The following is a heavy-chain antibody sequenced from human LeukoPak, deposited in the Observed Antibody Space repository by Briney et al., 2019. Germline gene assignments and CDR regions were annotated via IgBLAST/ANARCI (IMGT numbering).Heavy chain of an antibody. V-gene: IGHV4-39*07. D-gene: IGHD2-21*02. CDR1: GDPISSSTYY. J-gene: IGHJ5*02. Sequence: SETLSLTCTVSGDPISSSTYYWGWIRQSPGEGLEWIGTIYYSGTTYYSPSLKSRVTISVDTSKNQFSLNLTSVTAADTAVYYCARARLNWFDHWGQGTLVTVSS. CDR3: ARARLNWFDH. CDR2: IYYSGTT.